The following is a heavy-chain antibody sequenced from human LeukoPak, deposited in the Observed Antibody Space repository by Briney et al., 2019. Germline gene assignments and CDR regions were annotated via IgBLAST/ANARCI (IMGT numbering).Heavy chain of an antibody. J-gene: IGHJ4*02. CDR1: GFTFSSYG. Sequence: GRSLRLSCAASGFTFSSYGMHWVRQAPGKGLEWVAVISYDGSNKYYADSVKGRFTISRDNSKNTLYLQMNSLRAEDTAVYYCAKDSLVIAVAGHFDYWGQGTLVTVSS. V-gene: IGHV3-30*18. CDR2: ISYDGSNK. CDR3: AKDSLVIAVAGHFDY. D-gene: IGHD6-19*01.